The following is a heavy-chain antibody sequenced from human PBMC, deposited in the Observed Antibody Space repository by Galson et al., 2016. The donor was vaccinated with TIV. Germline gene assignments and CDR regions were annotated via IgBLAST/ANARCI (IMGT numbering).Heavy chain of an antibody. Sequence: ETLSLTCSVSGDSISTSRNYWGWIRQPPGKGLEWIGTIFHSGSTYYNPSLKSRVTISVDTSKNQFSLKLISVTAADTAVYYCARDQGRIFGLVIPHYIDYWGQGT. J-gene: IGHJ4*02. CDR3: ARDQGRIFGLVIPHYIDY. D-gene: IGHD3/OR15-3a*01. CDR1: GDSISTSRNY. V-gene: IGHV4-39*07. CDR2: IFHSGST.